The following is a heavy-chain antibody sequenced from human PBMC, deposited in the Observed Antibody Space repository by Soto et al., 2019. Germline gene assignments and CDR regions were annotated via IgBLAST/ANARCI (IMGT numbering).Heavy chain of an antibody. CDR2: IGSRTSDI. D-gene: IGHD6-6*01. V-gene: IGHV3-21*01. J-gene: IGHJ3*02. CDR3: VRDSYHTRPYQNTTDI. Sequence: GGSLRLSCAASGFTLSRHTMNWVRQAPGNGLEWVSFIGSRTSDIYYADSVKGRFTISKDNAKNSLYLELTMLRAEDTAVYFFVRDSYHTRPYQNTTDIPGQGTRVTVSS. CDR1: GFTLSRHT.